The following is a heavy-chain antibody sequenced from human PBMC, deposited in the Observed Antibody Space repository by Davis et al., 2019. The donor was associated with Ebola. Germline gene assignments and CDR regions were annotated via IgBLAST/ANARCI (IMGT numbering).Heavy chain of an antibody. D-gene: IGHD2-2*01. Sequence: AASVKVSCKASGGTFSSYAISWVRQAPGQGLEWMGGLIPIFGTANYAQKFQGRVTITADKSTSTAYMELSSLRSEDTAVYYCARDRVGYCSSTSCYHPYYYYGMDVWGQGTTVTVSS. V-gene: IGHV1-69*06. J-gene: IGHJ6*02. CDR1: GGTFSSYA. CDR3: ARDRVGYCSSTSCYHPYYYYGMDV. CDR2: LIPIFGTA.